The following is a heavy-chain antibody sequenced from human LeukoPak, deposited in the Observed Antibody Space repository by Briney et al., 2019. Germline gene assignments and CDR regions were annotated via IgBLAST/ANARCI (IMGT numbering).Heavy chain of an antibody. V-gene: IGHV1-46*01. D-gene: IGHD3-22*01. CDR1: GYTFTSYY. CDR3: ARDGLPYYDSSGFPPDY. J-gene: IGHJ4*02. CDR2: INPSGGST. Sequence: ASVKVSCKASGYTFTSYYMHWVRQAPGQGLEWMGIINPSGGSTSYAQKFQGRVTMTRDTSTSTAYMELRSLRSDDTAVYYCARDGLPYYDSSGFPPDYWGQGTLVTVSS.